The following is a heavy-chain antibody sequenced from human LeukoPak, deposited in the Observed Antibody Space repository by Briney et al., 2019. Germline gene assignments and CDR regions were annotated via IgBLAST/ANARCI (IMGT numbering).Heavy chain of an antibody. V-gene: IGHV4-38-2*02. D-gene: IGHD3-22*01. J-gene: IGHJ4*02. CDR1: GDSISSDYY. CDR3: ARALYYLETSGYTFDY. CDR2: AYHRGGP. Sequence: PSETLSLTCTVSGDSISSDYYWAWIRQPPGKGLEWIGSAYHRGGPHYNPSLRSRVTILVDTSENQLSLELSSVTAADTAVYYCARALYYLETSGYTFDYWGQGSLVTVSS.